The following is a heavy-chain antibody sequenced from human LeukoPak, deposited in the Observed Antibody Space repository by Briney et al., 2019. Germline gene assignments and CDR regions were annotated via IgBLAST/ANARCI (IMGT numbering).Heavy chain of an antibody. CDR3: ARDWPFFGY. J-gene: IGHJ4*02. CDR2: IYNTACT. V-gene: IGHV4-59*01. D-gene: IGHD3-10*01. Sequence: ETLSLTCSVSGDSINEYYWSWIRQPPGKGLEWIGYIYNTACTNYNPSLKSRVTISVDTSKNQFSLKLSSVTAADTAVYYCARDWPFFGYWGQGTLVTVSS. CDR1: GDSINEYY.